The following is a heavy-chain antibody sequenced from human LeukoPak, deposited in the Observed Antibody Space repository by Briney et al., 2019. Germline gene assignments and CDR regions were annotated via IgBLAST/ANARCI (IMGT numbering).Heavy chain of an antibody. CDR1: GGSISSYY. CDR3: AREGSVARPFDY. J-gene: IGHJ4*02. D-gene: IGHD6-6*01. V-gene: IGHV4-59*01. CDR2: IYYSGST. Sequence: SETLSLTCTVSGGSISSYYWGSIRQPPGKGLEWIGYIYYSGSTNYNPSLKSRVTISVDTSKNQFSLKLSSVTAADTAVYYCAREGSVARPFDYWGQGTLVTVSS.